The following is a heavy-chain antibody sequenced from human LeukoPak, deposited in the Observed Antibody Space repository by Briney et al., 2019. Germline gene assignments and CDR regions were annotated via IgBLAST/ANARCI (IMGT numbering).Heavy chain of an antibody. Sequence: SVKVSCKASGGTFSSYGISWVRQAPGQGIEWMGGIIPIFGTANYAQKFQGRVTITADESTSTAYMELSSLRSEDTAAYYCARPYSSSSYYYGMDVWGQGTTVTVSS. CDR2: IIPIFGTA. V-gene: IGHV1-69*01. CDR1: GGTFSSYG. J-gene: IGHJ6*02. D-gene: IGHD6-6*01. CDR3: ARPYSSSSYYYGMDV.